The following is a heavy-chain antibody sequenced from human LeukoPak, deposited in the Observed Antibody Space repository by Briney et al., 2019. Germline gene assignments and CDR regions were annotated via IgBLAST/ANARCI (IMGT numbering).Heavy chain of an antibody. V-gene: IGHV4-34*01. CDR1: GGSFSGYY. Sequence: SETLSLTCAVYGGSFSGYYWSWIRQPPGKGLEWIGEINHSGSTNYNPSLKSRVTISVDTSKNQFSLKLSSVTAADTAVYYCARGGVPVYGSFGYWGQGTLVTVSS. CDR2: INHSGST. CDR3: ARGGVPVYGSFGY. J-gene: IGHJ4*02. D-gene: IGHD3-16*01.